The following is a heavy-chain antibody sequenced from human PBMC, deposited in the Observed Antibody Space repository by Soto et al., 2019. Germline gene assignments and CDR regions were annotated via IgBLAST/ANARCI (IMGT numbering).Heavy chain of an antibody. CDR2: IFHGGNT. D-gene: IGHD2-15*01. V-gene: IGHV4-38-2*01. J-gene: IGHJ3*01. CDR3: GTPRWYDAFDV. Sequence: SETLSLTCAVSGFFISSGNYWGWIRKPPGKGLEWIGSIFHGGNTYYNPSLKSRVSISVDMSKNQFSLKLNSVTAADTAVDYCGTPRWYDAFDVWGQGTVVTVSS. CDR1: GFFISSGNY.